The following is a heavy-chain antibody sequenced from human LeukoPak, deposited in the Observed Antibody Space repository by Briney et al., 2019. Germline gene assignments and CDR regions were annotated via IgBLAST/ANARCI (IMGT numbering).Heavy chain of an antibody. CDR1: GGSISTYY. V-gene: IGHV4-4*07. CDR2: IYTSGST. CDR3: ARPVNGGNPANWFDP. Sequence: SETLSLTCTVSGGSISTYYWSWIRQPAGKGLEWIGRIYTSGSTNYNPSLKSRVTISVDTSKNQFSLKLSSVTAADTAVYYCARPVNGGNPANWFDPWGQGTLVTVSS. D-gene: IGHD4-23*01. J-gene: IGHJ5*02.